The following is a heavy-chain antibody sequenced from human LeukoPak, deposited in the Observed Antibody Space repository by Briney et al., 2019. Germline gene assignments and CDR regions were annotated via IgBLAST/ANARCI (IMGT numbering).Heavy chain of an antibody. CDR2: ISYDGSNK. CDR1: GFTFNSYE. J-gene: IGHJ6*02. V-gene: IGHV3-30-3*01. CDR3: ARGRSRERAYGMDV. D-gene: IGHD6-6*01. Sequence: PGRSLRLSCAASGFTFNSYEMHWVRQASGKGLEWVAVISYDGSNKYYADFVKGRFTFSRDNSKNTVHLQMNSLRAEDTAVYYCARGRSRERAYGMDVWGPGTTVTVSS.